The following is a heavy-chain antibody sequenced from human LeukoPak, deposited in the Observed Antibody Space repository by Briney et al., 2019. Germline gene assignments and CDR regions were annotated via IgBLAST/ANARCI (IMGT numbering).Heavy chain of an antibody. V-gene: IGHV3-23*01. CDR2: ISGSGGSP. CDR1: GFTFSSYA. J-gene: IGHJ4*02. D-gene: IGHD2-15*01. Sequence: GGSLRLSCATSGFTFSSYAISWVRQAPGKGLEWVSAISGSGGSPYYADSVKGRFTISRDNSKNTLYLQMNSLRAEDTAVYYCAKTKLGYCSGGSCYSRHYRLDYWGQGTLATVSS. CDR3: AKTKLGYCSGGSCYSRHYRLDY.